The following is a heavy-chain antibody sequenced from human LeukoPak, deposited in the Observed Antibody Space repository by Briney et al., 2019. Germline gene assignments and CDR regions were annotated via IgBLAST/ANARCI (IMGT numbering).Heavy chain of an antibody. D-gene: IGHD3-22*01. J-gene: IGHJ4*02. CDR1: GYTFTAYY. CDR3: ARGAYYYDSTGLFDH. Sequence: SVKVSCKASGYTFTAYYIHWVRQAPGQWREWMGSIHPNSDDTKCAQRFQGRVTMTRDTSISTAYMELSSLRSDDTAMYYCARGAYYYDSTGLFDHWGQGTLVT. CDR2: IHPNSDDT. V-gene: IGHV1-2*02.